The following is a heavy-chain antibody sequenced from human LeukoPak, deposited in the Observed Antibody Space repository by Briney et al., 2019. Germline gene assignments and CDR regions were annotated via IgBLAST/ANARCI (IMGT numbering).Heavy chain of an antibody. CDR3: ARESQVMGRTMSDY. J-gene: IGHJ4*02. CDR1: GDSISSGNY. CDR2: IFHTGST. V-gene: IGHV4-38-2*02. D-gene: IGHD1-1*01. Sequence: SETLSLTCTVSGDSISSGNYWGWIRQPPGKGLEWIGSIFHTGSTYFNLSLKSRVTISVDTSKNQFSLRLSSVTAADTAVYYCARESQVMGRTMSDYWGQGTLVTVSS.